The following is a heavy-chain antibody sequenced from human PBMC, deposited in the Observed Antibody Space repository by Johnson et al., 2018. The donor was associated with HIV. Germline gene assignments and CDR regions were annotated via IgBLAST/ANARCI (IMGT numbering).Heavy chain of an antibody. J-gene: IGHJ3*02. CDR1: GSTFSSYC. V-gene: IGHV3-30*02. D-gene: IGHD2-21*02. Sequence: VQLVESGGGVVQPGGSLRPPSAASGSTFSSYCLHCVRQAPGKGLESVAFVRYDGRNKYYVDSVKGRFTISRDNSKNTLYLQMNRLRAEDTAVYYCAKDKAVVTALYDAFDIWGQGTMVTVSS. CDR3: AKDKAVVTALYDAFDI. CDR2: VRYDGRNK.